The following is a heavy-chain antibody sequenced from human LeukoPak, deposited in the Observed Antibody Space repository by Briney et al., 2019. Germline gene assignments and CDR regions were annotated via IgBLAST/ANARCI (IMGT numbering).Heavy chain of an antibody. CDR1: GYTLTELS. Sequence: RASVKVSCKVSGYTLTELSMHWVRQAPGKGLEWMGGFDPEDGETIYAQKFQGRVTMTEDTSTDTAYMELSSLRSEDTAVYYCAKGRYPLTGSHPFDYWGQGTLVTVSS. D-gene: IGHD3-9*01. CDR2: FDPEDGET. CDR3: AKGRYPLTGSHPFDY. J-gene: IGHJ4*02. V-gene: IGHV1-24*01.